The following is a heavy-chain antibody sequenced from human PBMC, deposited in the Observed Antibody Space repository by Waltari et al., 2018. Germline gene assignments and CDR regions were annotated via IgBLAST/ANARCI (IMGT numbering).Heavy chain of an antibody. V-gene: IGHV3-30*01. CDR3: ARDTKNGDFGDAFDF. CDR2: ITYHETNK. Sequence: QVQLVESGGGVVQPGTSLRLSCAASGFTFDTHSMHWVRQAPGKGLEWVAIITYHETNKHYADSVKGRFTISRDNSQNTLYRQMNSLRAEDTALYYCARDTKNGDFGDAFDFWGQGTMVIVSS. D-gene: IGHD4-17*01. CDR1: GFTFDTHS. J-gene: IGHJ3*01.